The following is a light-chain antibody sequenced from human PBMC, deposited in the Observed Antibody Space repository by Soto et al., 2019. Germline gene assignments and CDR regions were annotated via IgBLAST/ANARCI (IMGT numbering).Light chain of an antibody. CDR2: KAS. Sequence: DIQMTQSPSTLSASVGDRVTITCRASQSISSWLAWYQQKPGKAPKLLIYKASSLESGVPSRFSGSGSATEFTLTISSLQPDDFATYYCQQLFTFGPGTKVDIK. J-gene: IGKJ3*01. CDR1: QSISSW. CDR3: QQLFT. V-gene: IGKV1-5*03.